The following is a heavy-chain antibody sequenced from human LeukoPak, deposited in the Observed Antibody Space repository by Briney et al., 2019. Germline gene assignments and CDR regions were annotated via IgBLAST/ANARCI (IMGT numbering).Heavy chain of an antibody. CDR1: GFTFDDYA. Sequence: GGSLRLSCAASGFTFDDYAMHWARQAPGRGLEWVSGISWNSGSIGYADSVKGRFTISRDNAKNSLYLQMNSLRAEDTALYYCAKEYSSSRSGPEYYYYGMDVWGQGTTVTVSS. J-gene: IGHJ6*02. V-gene: IGHV3-9*01. D-gene: IGHD5-18*01. CDR3: AKEYSSSRSGPEYYYYGMDV. CDR2: ISWNSGSI.